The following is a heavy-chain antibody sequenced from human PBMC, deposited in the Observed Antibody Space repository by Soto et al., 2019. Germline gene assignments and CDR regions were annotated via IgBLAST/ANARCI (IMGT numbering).Heavy chain of an antibody. V-gene: IGHV3-30*18. CDR1: GFSFSSHG. CDR3: AKDHLPTTITTPWFDP. J-gene: IGHJ5*02. CDR2: ISYDGNNK. Sequence: QVQLVGSGGGVVQPGRSLRLSCEASGFSFSSHGMHWVRQAPGKGLEWLAVISYDGNNKYYADSVKGRFSISRDNYKNTLYLQMISLRAEDTAVYYCAKDHLPTTITTPWFDPWGQGTLVTVSS. D-gene: IGHD4-17*01.